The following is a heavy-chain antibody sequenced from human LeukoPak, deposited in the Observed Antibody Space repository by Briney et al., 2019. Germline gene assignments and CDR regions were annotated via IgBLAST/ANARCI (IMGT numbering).Heavy chain of an antibody. J-gene: IGHJ4*02. D-gene: IGHD3-22*01. Sequence: SGVSLRLSCAAAGFTFSSYAMSWVRQAPWKGLEWVSAISSSGGSTYYADSVKGRFTISRDNSKNTLYLQMNSLRAEDTAVDYCAELGTGNSGYRPPAFFDYWGQGTLVTVPS. CDR3: AELGTGNSGYRPPAFFDY. CDR1: GFTFSSYA. CDR2: ISSSGGST. V-gene: IGHV3-23*01.